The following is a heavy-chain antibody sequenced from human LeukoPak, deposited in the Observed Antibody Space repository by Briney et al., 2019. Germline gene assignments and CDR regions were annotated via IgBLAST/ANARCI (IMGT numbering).Heavy chain of an antibody. CDR1: GFTFSNAW. V-gene: IGHV3-15*01. J-gene: IGHJ4*02. D-gene: IGHD3-10*01. CDR3: TTGSWGVRLPHFAY. CDR2: IKSKTDGGTT. Sequence: GGSLRLSCAASGFTFSNAWMSWVRQAPGKGLEWVGRIKSKTDGGTTDYAAPVKGRFTISRDDSKNTLYLQMNSLKTEDTAVYYCTTGSWGVRLPHFAYWGQGTLVTVSS.